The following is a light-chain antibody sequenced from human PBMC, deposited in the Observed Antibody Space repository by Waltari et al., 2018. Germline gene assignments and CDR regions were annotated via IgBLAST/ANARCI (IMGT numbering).Light chain of an antibody. CDR2: DVV. CDR1: SSDVGDYNH. Sequence: QSVLTQPASVSGSPGQSITISCTGDSSDVGDYNHISWYQQHPGKAPKGLIFDVVNRPPGVSQRFSGSQSDKGASLTISGRQPEDEADYYCTSYTSGDTYVFGPGTRVTV. V-gene: IGLV2-14*03. J-gene: IGLJ1*01. CDR3: TSYTSGDTYV.